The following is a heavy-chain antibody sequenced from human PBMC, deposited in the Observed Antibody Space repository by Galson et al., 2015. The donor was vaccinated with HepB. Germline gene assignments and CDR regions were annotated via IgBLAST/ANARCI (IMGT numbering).Heavy chain of an antibody. J-gene: IGHJ5*02. CDR2: IYYSGST. Sequence: ETLSLTCTVSGGSISSYYWSWIRQPPGKGLEWIGYIYYSGSTNYNPSLKSRVTISVDTSKNQFSLKLSSVTAADTAVYYCAREGHDYVWGSYRPQSWFDPWGQGTLVTVSS. CDR3: AREGHDYVWGSYRPQSWFDP. V-gene: IGHV4-59*12. CDR1: GGSISSYY. D-gene: IGHD3-16*02.